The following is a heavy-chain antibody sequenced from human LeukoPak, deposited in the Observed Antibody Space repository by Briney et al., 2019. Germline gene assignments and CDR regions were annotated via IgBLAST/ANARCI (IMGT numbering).Heavy chain of an antibody. J-gene: IGHJ6*02. Sequence: PGGSLRLSRAASGFTFSSYWMSWVRQAPGKGLEWVANIKQDGSEKYYVDSVKGRFTISRDNAKNSLYLQMNSLRAEDTAVYYCARDRGRYDFWSAYYYYYYGMDVWGQGTTVTVSS. V-gene: IGHV3-7*01. D-gene: IGHD3-3*01. CDR1: GFTFSSYW. CDR3: ARDRGRYDFWSAYYYYYYGMDV. CDR2: IKQDGSEK.